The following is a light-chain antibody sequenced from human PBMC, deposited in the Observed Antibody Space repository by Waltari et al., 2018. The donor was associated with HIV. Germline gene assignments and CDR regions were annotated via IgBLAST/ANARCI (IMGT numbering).Light chain of an antibody. Sequence: EIVLTQSPVTLSLSPGQTATLSCRASQPVGTCLGWYQQRPGQPPRPLMFFASRRATGIPARFSGSGSGTDFTLTISGLEPEDFAVYYCQQCGGWPPMYTFGQGTKLEIK. V-gene: IGKV3-11*01. CDR1: QPVGTC. J-gene: IGKJ2*01. CDR3: QQCGGWPPMYT. CDR2: FAS.